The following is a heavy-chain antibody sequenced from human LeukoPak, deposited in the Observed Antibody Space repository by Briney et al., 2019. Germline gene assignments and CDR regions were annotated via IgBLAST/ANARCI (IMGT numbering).Heavy chain of an antibody. Sequence: SETLSLTCTVSGVSISSYYWSWIRQPPGKGLEWIGYIYYSGSTNYNPSLKSRVTISVDTSKNQFSLKLSSVTAADTAVYYCARASYAGPFDYWGQGTLVTVSS. D-gene: IGHD3-16*02. J-gene: IGHJ4*02. CDR3: ARASYAGPFDY. CDR1: GVSISSYY. V-gene: IGHV4-59*01. CDR2: IYYSGST.